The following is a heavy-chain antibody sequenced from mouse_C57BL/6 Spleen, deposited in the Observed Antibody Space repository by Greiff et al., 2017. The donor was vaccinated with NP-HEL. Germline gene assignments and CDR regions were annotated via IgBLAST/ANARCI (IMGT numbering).Heavy chain of an antibody. J-gene: IGHJ3*01. CDR3: ARGNYSKRGPFAY. Sequence: VKLQQPGAELVRPGTSVKLSCKASGYTFTSYWMHWVKQRPGQGLEWIGVIDPSDSYTNYNQKFKGKATLTVDTSSSTAYMQLSSLTSEDSAVYYCARGNYSKRGPFAYWGQGTLVTVSA. CDR1: GYTFTSYW. V-gene: IGHV1-59*01. CDR2: IDPSDSYT. D-gene: IGHD2-5*01.